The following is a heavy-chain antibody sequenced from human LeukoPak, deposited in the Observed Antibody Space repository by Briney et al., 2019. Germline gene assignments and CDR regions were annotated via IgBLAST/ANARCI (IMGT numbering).Heavy chain of an antibody. D-gene: IGHD1-26*01. J-gene: IGHJ6*02. CDR1: GGSINNYY. Sequence: SETLSLTCTVSGGSINNYYWGWIRQSPGKGLEWIGYISYTGSTNYSPSLKGRVTISVDTSKNQFSLRLTSVTAADTAVYYCARHGEPSGSWHMALIYGMDVWGQGATVTVSS. CDR3: ARHGEPSGSWHMALIYGMDV. V-gene: IGHV4-59*08. CDR2: ISYTGST.